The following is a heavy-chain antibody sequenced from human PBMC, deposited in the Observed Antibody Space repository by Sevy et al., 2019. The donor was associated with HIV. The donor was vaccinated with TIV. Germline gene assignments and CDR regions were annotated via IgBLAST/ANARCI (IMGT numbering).Heavy chain of an antibody. D-gene: IGHD5-18*01. CDR3: AKDQGGYNYAPGY. Sequence: GGSLRLSCAASGFIFSSYAMHWVRQAPGKGLEWVAVMSFDGSNKYYADSVKGRFTISRDNSKNTLYLQMNSLRAEDSAVYYCAKDQGGYNYAPGYWGQGTLVTVSS. J-gene: IGHJ4*02. V-gene: IGHV3-30*04. CDR1: GFIFSSYA. CDR2: MSFDGSNK.